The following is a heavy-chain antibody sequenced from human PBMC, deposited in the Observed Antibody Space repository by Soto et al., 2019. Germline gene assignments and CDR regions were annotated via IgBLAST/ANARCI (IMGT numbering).Heavy chain of an antibody. J-gene: IGHJ3*02. V-gene: IGHV1-18*01. D-gene: IGHD2-21*01. CDR3: AIDQGVCGGDCYEPHFSWFLGNAFEI. CDR1: GYTFTSYG. CDR2: ISAYNGNT. Sequence: QVQLVQSGAEVKKPGASVKVSCKASGYTFTSYGISWVRQAPGQGLEWMGWISAYNGNTNYAQKLPGRVTLTTDTSTSTAYMELRSRRSDDTAVYYCAIDQGVCGGDCYEPHFSWFLGNAFEIWGQGTMVTVS.